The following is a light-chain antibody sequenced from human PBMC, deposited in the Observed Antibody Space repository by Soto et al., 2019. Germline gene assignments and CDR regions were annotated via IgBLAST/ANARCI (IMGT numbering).Light chain of an antibody. Sequence: QSALTQAAYVSGSPGQSITISRTGTSIDVGSYNLVSWYQQHPGKAPKLMISEVTKRPSGVSNRFSGSKSGNTASLTISGLQAEDETDYYCCSYAGTSTYYVFGTGTKVTVL. CDR1: SIDVGSYNL. J-gene: IGLJ1*01. CDR3: CSYAGTSTYYV. CDR2: EVT. V-gene: IGLV2-23*02.